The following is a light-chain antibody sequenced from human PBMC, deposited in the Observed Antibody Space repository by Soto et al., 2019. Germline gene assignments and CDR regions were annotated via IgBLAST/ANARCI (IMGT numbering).Light chain of an antibody. CDR1: SGSIASNY. J-gene: IGLJ2*01. Sequence: NFMLTQPHSVSESPGKTVTISCTRSSGSIASNYVQWYQQRPGSAPTTVIYEDNQRPSGVPDRFSRSIDSSSNSASLTISGLKTEDEADYYCQSYDNSNMVFGGGTKLTVL. CDR3: QSYDNSNMV. V-gene: IGLV6-57*04. CDR2: EDN.